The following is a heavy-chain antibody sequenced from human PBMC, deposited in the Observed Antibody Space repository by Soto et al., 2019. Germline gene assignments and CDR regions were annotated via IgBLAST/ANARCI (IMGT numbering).Heavy chain of an antibody. J-gene: IGHJ5*02. CDR1: GFSLSTSGVG. D-gene: IGHD3-16*01. CDR3: AHSIYDYVWGNTLNWFDP. V-gene: IGHV2-5*02. CDR2: IYWDDDK. Sequence: SGPTLVNPTQTLTLTCTFSGFSLSTSGVGVGWIRQPPGRALEWLALIYWDDDKRYSPSLKSRLTITKDTSKNQVVLTMTNMDPVDTATYYCAHSIYDYVWGNTLNWFDPWGQGTLVTVSS.